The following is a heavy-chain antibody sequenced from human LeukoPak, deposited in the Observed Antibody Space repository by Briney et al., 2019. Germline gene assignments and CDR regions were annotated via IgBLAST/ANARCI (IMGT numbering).Heavy chain of an antibody. Sequence: PGGSLRLSCAASGFTFSSHSMNWVRQAPGKGLEWVSYISNSFSTTYYADSVKGRFTMSRDNAKNSLFLHMNSLGVEDTAVYYCARDGGSYSDDYYFDYWGQGTLVTVSS. D-gene: IGHD1-26*01. V-gene: IGHV3-48*01. CDR1: GFTFSSHS. CDR2: ISNSFSTT. CDR3: ARDGGSYSDDYYFDY. J-gene: IGHJ4*02.